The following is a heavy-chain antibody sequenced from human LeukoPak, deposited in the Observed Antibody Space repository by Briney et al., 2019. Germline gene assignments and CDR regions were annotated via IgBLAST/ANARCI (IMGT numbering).Heavy chain of an antibody. CDR1: GFTFSSYG. CDR3: ARAPISYYYFDY. Sequence: GGSLRLSCAASGFTFSSYGMHWVRQAPGKGLEWVAVIWYDGSNKYYADSVKGRFTISRDNSKNTLYLQMNSLRAEDTAVYYCARAPISYYYFDYWGQGTLVTVSS. D-gene: IGHD1-26*01. V-gene: IGHV3-33*01. J-gene: IGHJ4*02. CDR2: IWYDGSNK.